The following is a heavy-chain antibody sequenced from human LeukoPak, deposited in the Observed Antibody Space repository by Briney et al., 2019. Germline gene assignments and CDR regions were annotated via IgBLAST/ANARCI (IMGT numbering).Heavy chain of an antibody. J-gene: IGHJ4*02. Sequence: PSETLSLTCTVSGGSISSYYWSWIRQPPGKGLEWIGYIYYSGSTNYNPSLKSRVTISVDTSKNQFSLKLSSVTAADTAVYYCARVGGDSSGYYYPDYWGQGTLATVSS. D-gene: IGHD3-22*01. CDR2: IYYSGST. CDR3: ARVGGDSSGYYYPDY. V-gene: IGHV4-59*01. CDR1: GGSISSYY.